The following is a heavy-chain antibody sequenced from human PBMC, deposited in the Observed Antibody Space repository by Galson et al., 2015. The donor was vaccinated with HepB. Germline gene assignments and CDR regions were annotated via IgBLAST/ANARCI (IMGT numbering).Heavy chain of an antibody. J-gene: IGHJ4*02. D-gene: IGHD3-10*01. CDR3: ATDQTSYGTTFFDY. CDR2: IYSSGST. V-gene: IGHV4-61*02. Sequence: TLSLTCTVSGGSISSRSYYWSWIRQPAGKGLEWIGRIYSSGSTNYNPSLESRVTISVDTPANQFSLKLRFVTAADTAVYYYATDQTSYGTTFFDYWGQGTLVIVSS. CDR1: GGSISSRSYY.